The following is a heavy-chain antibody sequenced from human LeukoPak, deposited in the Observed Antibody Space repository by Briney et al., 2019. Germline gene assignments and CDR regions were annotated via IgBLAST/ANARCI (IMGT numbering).Heavy chain of an antibody. D-gene: IGHD2-2*01. J-gene: IGHJ6*03. V-gene: IGHV3-7*01. CDR3: ARGVPAAIYYYYYMDV. CDR2: IKQDGSEK. CDR1: GFTFSSYW. Sequence: GGSLRLSCAASGFTFSSYWMSWVRQAPGQGLEWVANIKQDGSEKYYVDSVKGRFTISRDNAKNSLYLQMNSLRAEDTAVYYCARGVPAAIYYYYYMDVWGKGTTVTVTS.